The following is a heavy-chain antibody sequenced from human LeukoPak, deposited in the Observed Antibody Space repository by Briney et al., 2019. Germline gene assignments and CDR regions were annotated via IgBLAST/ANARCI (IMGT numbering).Heavy chain of an antibody. V-gene: IGHV1-69*01. Sequence: SVKVSCKASGGTFSSYAISWVRQAPGQGLEWMGGIIPIFGTANYAQKFQGRVTITADESTGTAYMELSSLRSEDTAVYYCARDEGPRYSSSWYVYFQHWGQGTLVIVSS. D-gene: IGHD6-13*01. J-gene: IGHJ1*01. CDR1: GGTFSSYA. CDR2: IIPIFGTA. CDR3: ARDEGPRYSSSWYVYFQH.